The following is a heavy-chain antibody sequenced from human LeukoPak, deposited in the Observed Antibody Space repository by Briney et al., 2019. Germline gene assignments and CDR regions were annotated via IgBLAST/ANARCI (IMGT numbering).Heavy chain of an antibody. CDR1: GFNVNSNY. J-gene: IGHJ4*02. CDR3: ARDGRSGPHFDS. V-gene: IGHV3-53*01. D-gene: IGHD1-1*01. Sequence: GGSLRLSCAASGFNVNSNYMNWVRQAPGKGLEWVSAIYSGGSTYYADSVKGRFTISRDNSKNTLYLQMNSLRAEDTAVYYCARDGRSGPHFDSWGQGTLVTVSS. CDR2: IYSGGST.